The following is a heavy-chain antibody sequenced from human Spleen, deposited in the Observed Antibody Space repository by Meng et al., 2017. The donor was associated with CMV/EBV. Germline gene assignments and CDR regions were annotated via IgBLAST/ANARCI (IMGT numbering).Heavy chain of an antibody. CDR3: AKERVRLGYFDY. D-gene: IGHD5/OR15-5a*01. CDR1: GFTFASYD. V-gene: IGHV3-30*04. J-gene: IGHJ4*02. Sequence: GESLKISCAASGFTFASYDLHWVRQAPGKGLEWVAVISYDGRYKYYLDSVKGRITISRDNSKNTLYLQMNSLRAEDTAVYYCAKERVRLGYFDYWGQGTLVTVSS. CDR2: ISYDGRYK.